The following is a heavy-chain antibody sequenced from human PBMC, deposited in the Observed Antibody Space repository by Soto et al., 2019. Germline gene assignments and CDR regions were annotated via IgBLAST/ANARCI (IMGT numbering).Heavy chain of an antibody. Sequence: GGSLRLSCAASGFTFSSYAMSWVRQAPGKGLEWVSAISGSGGSTYYADSVKGRFTISRDNSKNTLYLQMNSLRAEDTAVYYCASTPFGAVSPPYDYWGQGTLVTVSS. CDR1: GFTFSSYA. CDR2: ISGSGGST. D-gene: IGHD3-3*01. V-gene: IGHV3-23*01. J-gene: IGHJ4*02. CDR3: ASTPFGAVSPPYDY.